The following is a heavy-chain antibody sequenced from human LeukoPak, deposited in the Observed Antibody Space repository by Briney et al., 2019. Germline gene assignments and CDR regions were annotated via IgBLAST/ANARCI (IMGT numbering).Heavy chain of an antibody. CDR1: GFTFSSYS. D-gene: IGHD6-13*01. CDR3: AREGAAAAPY. J-gene: IGHJ4*02. Sequence: GGSLRLSCAASGFTFSSYSMNWVRQAPGKGLEWVSTISSSSSYIYYADSVKGRFTISRDNARNSLYLQMNSLRAEDTAMYYCAREGAAAAPYWGQGTLVTVSS. CDR2: ISSSSSYI. V-gene: IGHV3-21*01.